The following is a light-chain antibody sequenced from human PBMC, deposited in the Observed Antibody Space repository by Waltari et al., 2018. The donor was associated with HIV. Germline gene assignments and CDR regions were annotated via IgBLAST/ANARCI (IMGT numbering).Light chain of an antibody. CDR2: NNN. CDR1: SSNIGSKT. CDR3: AAWDGSVNYSPVV. J-gene: IGLJ2*01. V-gene: IGLV1-44*01. Sequence: QSVLTQPPSVSGTPGQRVTISCSGSSSNIGSKTINWYQQLPGTAPKLLIYNNNQRPSVVPDRFAGSKSGTSASLAISGLQSEDEADYYCAAWDGSVNYSPVVFGGGTKLTVL.